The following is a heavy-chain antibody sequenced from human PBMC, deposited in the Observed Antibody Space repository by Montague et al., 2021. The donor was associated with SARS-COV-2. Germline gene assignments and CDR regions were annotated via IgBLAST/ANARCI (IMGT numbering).Heavy chain of an antibody. CDR3: ARPFRMGMAGMPLLT. D-gene: IGHD6-19*01. J-gene: IGHJ5*02. V-gene: IGHV4-61*02. CDR1: GDSIRSGTYY. Sequence: TLSLTCTVSGDSIRSGTYYWNWVRQPAGKGLEWIGRIYTSGSTNYNPSLKSRVTMSVDTSKNQFSLRLSSVTAADTAVYYCARPFRMGMAGMPLLTWGQGTLVTVSS. CDR2: IYTSGST.